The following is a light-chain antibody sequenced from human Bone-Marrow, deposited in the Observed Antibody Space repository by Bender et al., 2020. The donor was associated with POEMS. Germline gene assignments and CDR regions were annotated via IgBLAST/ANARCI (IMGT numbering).Light chain of an antibody. J-gene: IGLJ3*02. CDR1: SSNTGSGYD. V-gene: IGLV1-40*01. CDR3: QSYDSSLGGWV. Sequence: QSVLTQPPSVSGAPGQRVTISCTGSSSNTGSGYDVQWYQQLPGTAPKILIYGNSNRPSGVPDRFSGSKSATSASLAITGLQAEDEADYYCQSYDSSLGGWVFGGGTKLTVL. CDR2: GNS.